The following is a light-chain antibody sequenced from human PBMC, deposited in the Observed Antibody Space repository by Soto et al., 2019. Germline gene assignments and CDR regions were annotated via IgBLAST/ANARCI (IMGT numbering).Light chain of an antibody. J-gene: IGKJ1*01. Sequence: EIVLTQSPGTLSLSPGARATLSCRASQSVSSIYLAWYQQKPGQAPRLLIYGASSRATGIPDRFSGSGSGTDFTLTISRLEPEEFAVYYCQQYGSSRWTFGQGTKVEI. V-gene: IGKV3-20*01. CDR3: QQYGSSRWT. CDR1: QSVSSIY. CDR2: GAS.